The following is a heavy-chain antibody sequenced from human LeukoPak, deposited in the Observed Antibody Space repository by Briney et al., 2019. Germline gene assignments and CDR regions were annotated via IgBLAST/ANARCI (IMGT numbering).Heavy chain of an antibody. Sequence: PGGSLRLSCAASGFTFSSYAMSWVRQAPGKGLEWVSNINRSGGRKYYADSVKGRFSISRDNSKNTLYLQMNSLRAEDTAVYYCARVWIRALSGPFDDSGQGTLVTVAS. J-gene: IGHJ4*02. CDR1: GFTFSSYA. CDR3: ARVWIRALSGPFDD. D-gene: IGHD3-3*02. CDR2: INRSGGRK. V-gene: IGHV3-23*01.